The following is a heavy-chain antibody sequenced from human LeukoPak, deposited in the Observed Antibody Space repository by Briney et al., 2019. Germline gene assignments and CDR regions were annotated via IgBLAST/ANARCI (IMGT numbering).Heavy chain of an antibody. J-gene: IGHJ5*02. CDR2: IYYSGST. V-gene: IGHV4-39*07. Sequence: SETLSLTCTVSGGSISSSSYYWGWIRQPPGKGLEWIGSIYYSGSTYYNPSLKSRVTISVDTSKNQFSLKLSSVTAADTAVYYCARDQTDTAMADNWFDPWGQGTLVTVSS. CDR3: ARDQTDTAMADNWFDP. CDR1: GGSISSSSYY. D-gene: IGHD5-18*01.